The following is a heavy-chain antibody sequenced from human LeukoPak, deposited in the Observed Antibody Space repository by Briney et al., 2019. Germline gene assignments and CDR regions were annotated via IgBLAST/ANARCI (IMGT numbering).Heavy chain of an antibody. V-gene: IGHV4-34*01. CDR2: VNHSGST. CDR3: ARGTLYRGWSYYLDF. Sequence: SETLSLTCAVYGGSFSGYYWSWIRQPPGKGLEWIGEVNHSGSTNYNPSLKSRVTISVDTSKNHFSLRLRSVTAADTAMYYCARGTLYRGWSYYLDFWGQGSQVTVSS. D-gene: IGHD6-19*01. J-gene: IGHJ4*02. CDR1: GGSFSGYY.